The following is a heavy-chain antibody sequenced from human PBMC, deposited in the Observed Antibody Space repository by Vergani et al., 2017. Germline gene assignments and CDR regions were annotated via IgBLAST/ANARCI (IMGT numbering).Heavy chain of an antibody. J-gene: IGHJ2*01. V-gene: IGHV1-69*01. CDR3: ARDDSGEVGWYFDL. Sequence: QVQLVQSGAEVKKPGSSVKVSCKASGGTFSSYAISWVRQAPGRGLEWMGGIIPIFGTANYAQKFQGRVTITADESTSTAYMELSSLRSEDTAVYYCARDDSGEVGWYFDLWGRGTLVTVSS. CDR2: IIPIFGTA. D-gene: IGHD4-17*01. CDR1: GGTFSSYA.